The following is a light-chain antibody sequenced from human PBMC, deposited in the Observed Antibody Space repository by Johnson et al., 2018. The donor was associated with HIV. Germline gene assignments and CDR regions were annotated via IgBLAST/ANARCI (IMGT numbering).Light chain of an antibody. CDR3: GTWDSSLSAGEV. CDR2: DNN. V-gene: IGLV1-51*01. CDR1: SSTIGNNY. J-gene: IGLJ1*01. Sequence: QSVLTQPPSVSAAPGQKVTISCSGSSSTIGNNYVSWYQQLPGTAPKLLIYDNNKRPSVIPDRFSGSKSGPSATLGITRLQPGDEADYYCGTWDSSLSAGEVFGTGTKVTVL.